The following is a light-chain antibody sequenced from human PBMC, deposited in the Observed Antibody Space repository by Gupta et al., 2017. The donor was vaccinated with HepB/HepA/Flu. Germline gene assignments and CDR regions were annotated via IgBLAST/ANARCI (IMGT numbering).Light chain of an antibody. J-gene: IGKJ3*01. CDR3: MQARQSPFT. CDR2: LGS. Sequence: ILMTQSSLSVPVTSGGPGSISCKSSQSLMYVNGENHLDRLLQKPGQAPQLLIYLGSNRASGVPDRFRGSCSGTDFKLMISRVKAEDVGVHYCMQARQSPFTFGPGTKVEIK. V-gene: IGKV2-28*01. CDR1: QSLMYVNGENH.